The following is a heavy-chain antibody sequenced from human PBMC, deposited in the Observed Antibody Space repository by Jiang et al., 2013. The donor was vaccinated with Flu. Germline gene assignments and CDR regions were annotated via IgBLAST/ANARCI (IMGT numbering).Heavy chain of an antibody. Sequence: VQLLESGGGLVQPGGSLRLSCAISGFTFSNAWMNWVRQAPGKGLEWVGRISWNGGSTGYADSVRGRFTISRDNAKNSLYLQMNSLRAEDTALYYCARDHRVFVGSSPDYWGQGTLVTVSS. CDR3: ARDHRVFVGSSPDY. D-gene: IGHD6-6*01. J-gene: IGHJ4*02. CDR2: ISWNGGST. CDR1: GFTFSNAW. V-gene: IGHV3-20*04.